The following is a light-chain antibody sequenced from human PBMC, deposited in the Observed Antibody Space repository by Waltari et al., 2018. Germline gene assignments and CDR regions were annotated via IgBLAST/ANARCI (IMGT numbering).Light chain of an antibody. CDR1: KLGSKY. J-gene: IGLJ1*01. CDR2: RDA. Sequence: SYEVTQPPSVSVSPRQRATITCSGEKLGSKYVSWYQQKSGQSPVLVIYRDAKRHSGIPERFSGSNSGNTATLTISGTQPMDEADYYCQAWDSSAFVFGAGTKVTVL. V-gene: IGLV3-1*01. CDR3: QAWDSSAFV.